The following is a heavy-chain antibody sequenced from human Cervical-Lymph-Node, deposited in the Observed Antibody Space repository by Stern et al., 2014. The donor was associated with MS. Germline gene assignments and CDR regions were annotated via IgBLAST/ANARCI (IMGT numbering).Heavy chain of an antibody. V-gene: IGHV4-4*09. J-gene: IGHJ5*01. D-gene: IGHD1-1*01. CDR1: GGSLTGYY. CDR2: IYHSGTT. CDR3: ARNRYPTTWFDS. Sequence: QVQLQESGPGLVKPSETLSLTCSVSGGSLTGYYCSWIRQSPGQGLEWTGYIYHSGTTQSHPSLKRRLTMSVDTSNNQFSLKLNSVTTEDTAVYYCARNRYPTTWFDSWGQGTLVIVSS.